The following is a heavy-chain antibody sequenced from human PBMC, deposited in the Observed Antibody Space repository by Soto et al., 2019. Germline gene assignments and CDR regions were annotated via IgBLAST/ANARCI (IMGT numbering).Heavy chain of an antibody. V-gene: IGHV1-2*02. CDR1: GYTFSDYF. D-gene: IGHD1-26*01. CDR3: ARIKWGLDYYSGMDV. J-gene: IGHJ6*02. CDR2: INPKTAAT. Sequence: QVQLVQSGAEVRKSGASVKVSCKASGYTFSDYFIQWLRQAPGQGLECVAWINPKTAATNYAKKFQARVTVTSDTSFSTAYLELPRLRPDDTALYYCARIKWGLDYYSGMDVWGQGTAVSVSS.